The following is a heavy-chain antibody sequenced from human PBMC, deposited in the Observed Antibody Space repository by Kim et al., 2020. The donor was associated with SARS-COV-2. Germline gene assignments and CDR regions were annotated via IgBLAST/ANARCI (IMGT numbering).Heavy chain of an antibody. CDR2: K. J-gene: IGHJ4*02. V-gene: IGHV3-30*01. Sequence: KHYSASVRTRYTLSRDVSKNTLYLKRNGLRAEDTAVYYCARVSEYGSSYDYWGQETLVTVSS. CDR3: ARVSEYGSSYDY. D-gene: IGHD6-6*01.